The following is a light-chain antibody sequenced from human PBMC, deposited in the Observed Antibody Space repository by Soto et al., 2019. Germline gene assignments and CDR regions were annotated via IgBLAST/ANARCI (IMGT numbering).Light chain of an antibody. CDR3: SSYTTSNTYV. Sequence: LTQPPSVSGSPGQSVTISCTGTSADVGIYNRVAWYQQPPGTSPKLVICDVSNRPSGVPDRFSGSKSGSTASLTISGLQAEDEADYYCSSYTTSNTYVFGTGTKVTVL. V-gene: IGLV2-18*02. CDR2: DVS. CDR1: SADVGIYNR. J-gene: IGLJ1*01.